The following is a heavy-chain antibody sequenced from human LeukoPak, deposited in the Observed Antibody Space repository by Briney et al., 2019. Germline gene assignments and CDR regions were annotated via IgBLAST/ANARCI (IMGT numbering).Heavy chain of an antibody. CDR2: ISWNSGSI. V-gene: IGHV3-9*01. D-gene: IGHD4-4*01. CDR3: AREDYSNYAPYFDY. CDR1: GFTFDDYA. J-gene: IGHJ4*02. Sequence: PGRSLRLSCAASGFTFDDYAMHWVRQAPGKGLEWVSGISWNSGSIGYADSVKGRFTISRDNAKNTLYLQLNSLRAEDTAVYYCAREDYSNYAPYFDYWGQGTLVTVSS.